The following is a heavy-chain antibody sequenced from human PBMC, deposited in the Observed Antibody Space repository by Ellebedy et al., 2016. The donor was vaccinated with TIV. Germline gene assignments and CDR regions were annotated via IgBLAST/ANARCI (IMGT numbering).Heavy chain of an antibody. CDR1: GFSLSTSGMC. D-gene: IGHD1-26*01. CDR3: ARISGSYSNGLDY. V-gene: IGHV2-70*01. Sequence: SGPTLVKPTQTLTLTCTFSGFSLSTSGMCVTWIRQRPGKALEWLALIDWEDEKYYNTSLKTRLTISKDTSKNLVVLIMTNMDPEDTGTYYCARISGSYSNGLDYWGQGTPVTASS. J-gene: IGHJ4*02. CDR2: IDWEDEK.